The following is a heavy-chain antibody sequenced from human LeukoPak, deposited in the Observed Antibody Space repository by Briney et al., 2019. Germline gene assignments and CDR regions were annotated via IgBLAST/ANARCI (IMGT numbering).Heavy chain of an antibody. CDR2: INSNSRTI. V-gene: IGHV3-48*01. J-gene: IGHJ4*02. D-gene: IGHD7-27*01. Sequence: GGSLRLSCAASGFTFSSYAMSWVRQAPGKGLEWISYINSNSRTIYYADSVKGRFGISRDNAKNSLYLQMNSLRAEDTAVYFCARDPNYLGGDYWGPGTLVTVSS. CDR1: GFTFSSYA. CDR3: ARDPNYLGGDY.